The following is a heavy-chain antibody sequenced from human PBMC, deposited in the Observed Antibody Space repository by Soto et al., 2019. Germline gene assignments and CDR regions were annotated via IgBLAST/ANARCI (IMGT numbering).Heavy chain of an antibody. Sequence: GGSLRLSCAASGFTFSSYAMSWARQAPGKGLEWVSAISGSGGSTYYADYVKGRFTISRDNSKNTLYLQMNSLRAEDTAVYYCAKVFRARIWGSYRYNVNAFDIWGQGTMVTVSS. D-gene: IGHD3-16*02. V-gene: IGHV3-23*01. CDR2: ISGSGGST. CDR3: AKVFRARIWGSYRYNVNAFDI. J-gene: IGHJ3*02. CDR1: GFTFSSYA.